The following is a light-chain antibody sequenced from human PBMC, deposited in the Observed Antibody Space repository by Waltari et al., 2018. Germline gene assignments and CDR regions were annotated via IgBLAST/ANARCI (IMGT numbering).Light chain of an antibody. CDR2: TAS. CDR3: QQSYSSPT. CDR1: QRISYY. J-gene: IGKJ4*01. Sequence: DIQMTQSPSSLSASVGDRVTITCRASQRISYYLNWYQHKPGRAPKLLSDTASSLQGGVPSRFIGSGSGTDFTLTISSLQPDDFATYYCQQSYSSPTFGGGTKVEI. V-gene: IGKV1-39*01.